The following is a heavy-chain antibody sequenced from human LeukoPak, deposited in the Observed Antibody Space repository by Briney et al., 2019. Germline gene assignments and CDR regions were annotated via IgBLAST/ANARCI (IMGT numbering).Heavy chain of an antibody. J-gene: IGHJ6*02. CDR1: GGTFSSYA. Sequence: GASVNVSCTASGGTFSSYAISWVRQAPGQGLEWMGGIIPIFGTANYAQKFQGRVTITADESTSTAYMELSSLRSEDTAVYYCARNILPYCSSTSCYTWYYYGMDVWGQGTTVTVSS. CDR3: ARNILPYCSSTSCYTWYYYGMDV. CDR2: IIPIFGTA. V-gene: IGHV1-69*13. D-gene: IGHD2-2*02.